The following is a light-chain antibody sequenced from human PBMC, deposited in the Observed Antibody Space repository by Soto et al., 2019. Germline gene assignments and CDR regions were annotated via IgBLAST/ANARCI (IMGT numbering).Light chain of an antibody. CDR1: QDISSY. V-gene: IGKV1-16*02. CDR2: AAS. CDR3: QQYNSYPLT. J-gene: IGKJ4*01. Sequence: DIQMTQSPSSVSASIGDRVTITCRASQDISSYLAWFQQKPGKAPKPLIYAASSLQSGVPSQFSGSGSGTDFTLTISSLQPEDFGTYYCQQYNSYPLTFGGGTKVEIK.